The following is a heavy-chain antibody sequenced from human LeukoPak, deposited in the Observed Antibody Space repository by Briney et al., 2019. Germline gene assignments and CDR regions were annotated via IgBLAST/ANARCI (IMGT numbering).Heavy chain of an antibody. Sequence: GEPLRLSCAASGFTFSDYYMTWIRQAPGKGLEWVSYISGVYDSIYYADSVKGRFTISRDNAKNSVYLQMNSLRVEDTAVYYCARGGAHGMDVWGQGTTVTVSS. D-gene: IGHD1-26*01. J-gene: IGHJ6*02. V-gene: IGHV3-11*01. CDR1: GFTFSDYY. CDR2: ISGVYDSI. CDR3: ARGGAHGMDV.